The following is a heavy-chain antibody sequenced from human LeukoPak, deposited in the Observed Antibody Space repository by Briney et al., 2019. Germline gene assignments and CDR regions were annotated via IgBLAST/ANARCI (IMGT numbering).Heavy chain of an antibody. Sequence: PGGPLRLSCAASGFTFSGYIMNWVRQAPGKGLEWVSFISSTSNTIYYADSVKGRFTVSRDNAKNSLYLQMNSLRAEDTAVYYCARDQWLDYWGQGTLVTVSS. CDR3: ARDQWLDY. CDR1: GFTFSGYI. J-gene: IGHJ4*02. CDR2: ISSTSNTI. V-gene: IGHV3-48*01. D-gene: IGHD6-19*01.